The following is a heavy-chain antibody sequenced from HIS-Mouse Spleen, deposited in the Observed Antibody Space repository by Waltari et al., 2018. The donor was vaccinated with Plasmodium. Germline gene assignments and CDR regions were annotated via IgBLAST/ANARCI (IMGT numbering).Heavy chain of an antibody. CDR3: ASSWYWYFDL. CDR2: IKQDGSEK. Sequence: EVQLVESGGGLVQRGGSLRLSCAAHGFTFSSYWMRWVRQAPGKGLEWVANIKQDGSEKYYVDSVKGRFTISRDNAKNSLYLQMNSLRAEDTAVYYCASSWYWYFDLWGRGTLVTVSS. J-gene: IGHJ2*01. D-gene: IGHD6-13*01. CDR1: GFTFSSYW. V-gene: IGHV3-7*01.